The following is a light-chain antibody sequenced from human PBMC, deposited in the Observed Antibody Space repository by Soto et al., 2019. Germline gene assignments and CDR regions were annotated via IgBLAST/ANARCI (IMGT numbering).Light chain of an antibody. CDR3: SSSTSSSTLV. CDR2: DVN. CDR1: SSDVGGYNY. Sequence: QSALTQPASVSGSPGQSITISCTGTSSDVGGYNYVSWYQQHPGKAPKLMIYDVNNRPSGVSNRFSGSKSGNTPSLTISGLQAEDEADYYCSSSTSSSTLVFGGGTKLTVL. J-gene: IGLJ2*01. V-gene: IGLV2-14*01.